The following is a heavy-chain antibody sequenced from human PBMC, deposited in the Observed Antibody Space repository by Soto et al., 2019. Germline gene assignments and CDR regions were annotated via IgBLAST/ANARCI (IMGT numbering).Heavy chain of an antibody. Sequence: QAQLVQSGAEVKEPGASVKVSCKASGYSFTTSGITWVRQAPGQGLEWMGWISTYNGNTNYAQKLQDRVTLTTDTSTNTAYMELRSLRSDDTAVYYGARRLYGDYDYWGQGTLVTVSS. CDR3: ARRLYGDYDY. CDR2: ISTYNGNT. CDR1: GYSFTTSG. V-gene: IGHV1-18*01. D-gene: IGHD4-17*01. J-gene: IGHJ4*02.